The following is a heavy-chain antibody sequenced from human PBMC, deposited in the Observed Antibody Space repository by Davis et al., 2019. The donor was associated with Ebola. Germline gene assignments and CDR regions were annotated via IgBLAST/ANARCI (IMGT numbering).Heavy chain of an antibody. CDR1: GFTFSSFG. Sequence: GESLKIPCAASGFTFSSFGLHWVRQAPGKGLEWVAVISYDGSRRYYADSVKGRFTISRDNFKNTMYLQMNSLRAEDTAVYSCARDEVYTNYGSRFDFWGQGTLVAVSS. D-gene: IGHD4-11*01. CDR3: ARDEVYTNYGSRFDF. CDR2: ISYDGSRR. J-gene: IGHJ4*02. V-gene: IGHV3-30*19.